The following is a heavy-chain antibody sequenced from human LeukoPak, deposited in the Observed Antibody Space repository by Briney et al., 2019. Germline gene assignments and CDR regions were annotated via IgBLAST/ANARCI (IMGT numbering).Heavy chain of an antibody. CDR1: GFTFSSYS. V-gene: IGHV3-48*01. CDR2: ISSSSSTI. Sequence: PGGSLRLSCEASGFTFSSYSMNWVRQAPGKGLEWVSYISSSSSTIYYADSVKGRFTISRDNAKNSLYLQMNSLRAEDTAVFYCAKGNYNPFFDYWGQGTLVTVSS. J-gene: IGHJ4*02. CDR3: AKGNYNPFFDY. D-gene: IGHD1-7*01.